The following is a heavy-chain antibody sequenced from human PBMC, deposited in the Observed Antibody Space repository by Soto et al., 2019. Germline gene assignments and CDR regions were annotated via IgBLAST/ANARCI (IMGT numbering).Heavy chain of an antibody. D-gene: IGHD2-2*01. Sequence: QVQLVQSGAEVKKPGASVKVSCKASGYTFTSYAMHWVRQAPGQRLEWMGWINAGNGNTKYSQKFQGRVTITRDTAASTADLESSSLSSEDTAVYYCVRSVAVPAAPDYWGQGTLVTISS. J-gene: IGHJ4*02. CDR3: VRSVAVPAAPDY. CDR2: INAGNGNT. CDR1: GYTFTSYA. V-gene: IGHV1-3*01.